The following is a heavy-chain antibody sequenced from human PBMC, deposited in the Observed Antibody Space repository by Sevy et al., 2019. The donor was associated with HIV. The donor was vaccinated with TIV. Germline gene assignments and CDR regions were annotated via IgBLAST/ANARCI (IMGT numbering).Heavy chain of an antibody. J-gene: IGHJ6*02. V-gene: IGHV3-30*18. CDR3: AKDHNYYGSGSYYFLGNYYYYYGMDV. CDR2: ISYDGSNK. Sequence: GGSLRLSCAASGFTFSSYGMHWVRQAPGKGLEWVAVISYDGSNKYYADSVKGRFNISRDNSKNTLYLQMNSLRAEATAVYYCAKDHNYYGSGSYYFLGNYYYYYGMDVWGQGTMVTVSS. D-gene: IGHD3-10*01. CDR1: GFTFSSYG.